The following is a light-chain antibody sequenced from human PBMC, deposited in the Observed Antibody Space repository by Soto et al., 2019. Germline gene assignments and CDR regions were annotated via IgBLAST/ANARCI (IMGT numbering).Light chain of an antibody. CDR1: QSISGTY. V-gene: IGKV3-20*01. CDR2: GAS. CDR3: QQYGTSPPAYT. Sequence: EIVLTQSPGTLSVSPGERATLSCRASQSISGTYLAWYQQKPGQAPRLLIYGASGRAAGIPDRFSGSGFGTDFTLIISRREPEDFAVYYCQQYGTSPPAYTFGQGTKLEIK. J-gene: IGKJ2*01.